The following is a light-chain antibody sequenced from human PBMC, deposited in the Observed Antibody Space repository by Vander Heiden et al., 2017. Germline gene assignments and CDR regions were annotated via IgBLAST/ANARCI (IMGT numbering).Light chain of an antibody. CDR1: SSNIGSNT. Sequence: QSVLTQPPSASGTPGQRVTISCSGSSSNIGSNTVHWYQQLPGTAPKLLIYSNNQRPSGVPDRFSGSKSGTSASLASSGLQSEDEADYYCAAWDDSLNGFYVFGTGTKVTVL. CDR3: AAWDDSLNGFYV. V-gene: IGLV1-44*01. CDR2: SNN. J-gene: IGLJ1*01.